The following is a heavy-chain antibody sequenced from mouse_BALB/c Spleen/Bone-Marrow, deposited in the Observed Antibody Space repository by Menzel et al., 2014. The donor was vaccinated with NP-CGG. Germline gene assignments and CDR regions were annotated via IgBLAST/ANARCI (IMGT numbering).Heavy chain of an antibody. D-gene: IGHD1-2*01. CDR1: GYTFTSYY. Sequence: QVQLKQSGPELVKPGASVRISCKASGYTFTSYYIHWVKQGPGQGLEWIGWIYPGNVNTKYNEKFKGKATLTADKSSSTAYMQLSGLTSEDSAVYFCARERGTTAYFDYWGQGTTLTVSS. CDR3: ARERGTTAYFDY. V-gene: IGHV1S56*01. J-gene: IGHJ2*01. CDR2: IYPGNVNT.